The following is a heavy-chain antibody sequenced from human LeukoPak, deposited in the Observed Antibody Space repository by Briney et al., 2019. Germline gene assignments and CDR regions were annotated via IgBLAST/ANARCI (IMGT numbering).Heavy chain of an antibody. D-gene: IGHD4-17*01. V-gene: IGHV1-2*02. CDR3: ARRKKDYGDYSFDY. CDR1: GYTFSSYY. J-gene: IGHJ4*02. CDR2: INPNSGGT. Sequence: ASVKVSCQAAGYTFSSYYMHWVRQAPGQGLEWMGWINPNSGGTNYAQKFQGRVTMTRDTSISTAYMELSRLRSDDTAVYYCARRKKDYGDYSFDYWGQGTLVTVSS.